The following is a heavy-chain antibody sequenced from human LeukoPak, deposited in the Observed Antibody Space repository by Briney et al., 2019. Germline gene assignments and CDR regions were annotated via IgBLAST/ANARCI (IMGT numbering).Heavy chain of an antibody. V-gene: IGHV1-46*01. J-gene: IGHJ4*02. CDR2: INPTGGDT. D-gene: IGHD1-26*01. CDR3: VRDLLAGYDY. CDR1: GYIFITYY. Sequence: ASVKVSCKASGYIFITYYIHWVRQAPGQGLEWMGVINPTGGDTSYVQQFQGRVTMTRDTSTSTVYMELSSLRFEDTAVYYCVRDLLAGYDYWGQGTLVTVSS.